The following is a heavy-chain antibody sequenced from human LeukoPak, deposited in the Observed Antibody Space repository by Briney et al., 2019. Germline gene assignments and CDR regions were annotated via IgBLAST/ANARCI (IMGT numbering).Heavy chain of an antibody. CDR3: ARGGIPDY. V-gene: IGHV4-59*01. Sequence: SETLSLTCTVSGGSISSYYWSWIRQPPGKGLEYIGYIYYSGSTTYNPSLKSRVTISVDTSKNQFSLKLSSVTAADTAVYYCARGGIPDYWGQGILVTVSS. CDR2: IYYSGST. CDR1: GGSISSYY. J-gene: IGHJ4*02. D-gene: IGHD2-21*01.